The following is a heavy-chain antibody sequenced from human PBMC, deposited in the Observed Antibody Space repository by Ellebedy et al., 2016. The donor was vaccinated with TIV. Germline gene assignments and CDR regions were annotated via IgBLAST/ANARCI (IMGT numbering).Heavy chain of an antibody. V-gene: IGHV3-30*18. CDR1: GFTFSSYG. CDR2: ISYDGRAQ. CDR3: AKEATQHTSRYLDY. Sequence: PGGSLRLSCAASGFTFSSYGMHWVRQAPGKGLEWVAVISYDGRAQHYSDSVKGRFTISRDNSKNTLYLQMNSLRTDDTAVYHWAKEATQHTSRYLDYWGQGTLVPVSS. J-gene: IGHJ4*02. D-gene: IGHD2-21*01.